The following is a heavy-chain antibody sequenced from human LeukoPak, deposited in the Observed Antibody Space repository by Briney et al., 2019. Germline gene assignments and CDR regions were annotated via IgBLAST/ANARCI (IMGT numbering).Heavy chain of an antibody. CDR2: IRFDGSNK. CDR3: AKDLATMGNCGGDCYSFDY. D-gene: IGHD2-21*01. CDR1: RFTFSSYG. V-gene: IGHV3-30*02. Sequence: GGSLRLSCAASRFTFSSYGMHWVRQAPGKRLEWVAYIRFDGSNKDYADSVKGRFTISRDNSKNTLYLQMNSLRAEDKAVYYWAKDLATMGNCGGDCYSFDYWGQGNLVTVS. J-gene: IGHJ4*02.